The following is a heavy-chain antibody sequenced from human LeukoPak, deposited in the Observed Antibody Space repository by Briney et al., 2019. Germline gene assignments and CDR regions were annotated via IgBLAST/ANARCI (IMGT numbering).Heavy chain of an antibody. D-gene: IGHD2-15*01. V-gene: IGHV4-4*07. CDR3: ARHFDCSGGSCYRFDAFDN. Sequence: PSETLPLTCTVSGGSISTYYWSWIRQPAGKGLEWIGHIYTSGSTNYNPSLKSRVAMSVDTSKNHFSLKLSSVTAADTAVYYCARHFDCSGGSCYRFDAFDNWVQGTMVIVSS. CDR1: GGSISTYY. J-gene: IGHJ3*02. CDR2: IYTSGST.